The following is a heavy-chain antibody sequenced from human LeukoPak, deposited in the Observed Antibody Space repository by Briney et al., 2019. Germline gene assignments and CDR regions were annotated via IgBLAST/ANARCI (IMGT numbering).Heavy chain of an antibody. Sequence: GGSLRLSCAASGFTLSSNWMHWVRQAPGKGLVWVSRINEDGSTTNYADSVKGRSTIFRDNAKNTLYLQMNSLRAEDTAVYYCVRDLGGRPGHWGQGTLVTVSS. CDR1: GFTLSSNW. V-gene: IGHV3-74*01. D-gene: IGHD1-26*01. J-gene: IGHJ4*02. CDR2: INEDGSTT. CDR3: VRDLGGRPGH.